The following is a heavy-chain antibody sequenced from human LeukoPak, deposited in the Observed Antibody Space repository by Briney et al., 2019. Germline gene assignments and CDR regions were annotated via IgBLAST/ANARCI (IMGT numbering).Heavy chain of an antibody. J-gene: IGHJ4*02. CDR2: IYYIGNT. V-gene: IGHV4-59*08. D-gene: IGHD6-19*01. Sequence: TSETLSLTCTVSGGSISSYYWSWIRQPPGKGLEWIGYIYYIGNTNYNPSLKSRVTISVDTSKEQFSLKLSSVTAADTAVYYCARADSSGRYYFDYWGQGTLVTVSS. CDR3: ARADSSGRYYFDY. CDR1: GGSISSYY.